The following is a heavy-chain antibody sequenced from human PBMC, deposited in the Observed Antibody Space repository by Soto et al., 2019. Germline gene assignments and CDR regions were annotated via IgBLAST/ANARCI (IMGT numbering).Heavy chain of an antibody. CDR3: AGASCSGDFYMTDY. Sequence: QVQVVQSGAEAQQPGASVKVSCKTSGYTFTTSAMHWVRQAPGQRLEWMGYINAGNGKTRYSQKFQGRVTITRDTSASTVYMEVTSLKSEDTAVYYCAGASCSGDFYMTDYWGQGTLVTVSS. D-gene: IGHD2-21*02. CDR2: INAGNGKT. V-gene: IGHV1-3*01. CDR1: GYTFTTSA. J-gene: IGHJ4*02.